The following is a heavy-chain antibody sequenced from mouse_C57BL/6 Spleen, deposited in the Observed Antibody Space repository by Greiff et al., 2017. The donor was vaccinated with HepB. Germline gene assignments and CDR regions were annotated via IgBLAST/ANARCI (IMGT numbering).Heavy chain of an antibody. Sequence: EVKLVESGGGLVQPGGSMKLSCVASGFTFSNYWMNWVRQSPEKGLEWVAQIRLKSDNYATHYAESVKGRFTISRDDSKSSVYLQMNNLRAEDTGIYYCTDVWYFDVWGTGTTVTVSS. CDR3: TDVWYFDV. CDR1: GFTFSNYW. J-gene: IGHJ1*03. CDR2: IRLKSDNYAT. V-gene: IGHV6-3*01.